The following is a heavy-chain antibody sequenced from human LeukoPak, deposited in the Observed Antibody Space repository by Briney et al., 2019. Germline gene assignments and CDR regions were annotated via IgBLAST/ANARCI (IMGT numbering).Heavy chain of an antibody. V-gene: IGHV1-8*01. CDR3: GRGRTRYNWFDP. CDR2: MNPNSGNT. J-gene: IGHJ5*02. CDR1: GYTFTSYD. Sequence: GASVKVSCKASGYTFTSYDINWVRQATGQGLEWMGWMNPNSGNTGYAQKFQGRVTMTRNTSISTAYMELSSLRSEDTAVYYCGRGRTRYNWFDPWGQGTLVTVSS. D-gene: IGHD2-15*01.